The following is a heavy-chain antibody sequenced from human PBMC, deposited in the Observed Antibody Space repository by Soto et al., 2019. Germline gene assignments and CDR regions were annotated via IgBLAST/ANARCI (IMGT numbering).Heavy chain of an antibody. D-gene: IGHD6-19*01. CDR2: FYHSGST. J-gene: IGHJ5*02. V-gene: IGHV4-38-2*01. CDR3: ARGTDGGWYWFDP. Sequence: TSETLSLTCAVSGDSISSGYYWGWIRQPPGKGLEWIGTFYHSGSTYYNPSLKSRVTFSVDTSKNQFSLNLSSVTAADTAVYYCARGTDGGWYWFDPWGQGNLVTVSS. CDR1: GDSISSGYY.